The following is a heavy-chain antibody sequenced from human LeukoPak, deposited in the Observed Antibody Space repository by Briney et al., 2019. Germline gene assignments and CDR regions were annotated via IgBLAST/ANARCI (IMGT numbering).Heavy chain of an antibody. CDR3: AKLSYDYGDYAPGAFDI. Sequence: PGGSLRLSCAASGFTFSNYTMNWVRQAPGKGLEWVSTISGSGDNTYYADSVKGRFTISRDNSKNTLYLQMNSLRAEDTAVYYCAKLSYDYGDYAPGAFDIWGQGTMVTVSS. V-gene: IGHV3-23*01. D-gene: IGHD4-17*01. J-gene: IGHJ3*02. CDR2: ISGSGDNT. CDR1: GFTFSNYT.